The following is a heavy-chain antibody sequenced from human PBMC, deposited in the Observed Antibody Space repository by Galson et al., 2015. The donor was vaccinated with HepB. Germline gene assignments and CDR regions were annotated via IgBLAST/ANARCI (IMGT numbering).Heavy chain of an antibody. J-gene: IGHJ4*02. CDR3: ARQMQATLSDGYDY. CDR1: GYDFTTYW. Sequence: QSGAEVKRPGESLKISCKNSGYDFTTYWIAWVRQVPGKGLEWMGIIYIGDSDAGYSPSFEGQVTISADKSSSTAYLHWNSLQASDTAIYYCARQMQATLSDGYDYWGQGSLVTVSS. CDR2: IYIGDSDA. V-gene: IGHV5-51*01. D-gene: IGHD5-24*01.